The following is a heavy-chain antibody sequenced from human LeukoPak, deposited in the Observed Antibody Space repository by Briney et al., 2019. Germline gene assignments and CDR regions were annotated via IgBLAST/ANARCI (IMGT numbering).Heavy chain of an antibody. Sequence: GGSLRLSCAASGFTFSSYTMNCVRQAPGKGLEWVSSISSSSSFIYYADSIKGRFTISRDNAKNSLYLQMNSLRAEDTAVYYCARDTSYYYYYGMDVWGQGTTVTVSS. CDR1: GFTFSSYT. CDR2: ISSSSSFI. CDR3: ARDTSYYYYYGMDV. V-gene: IGHV3-21*01. J-gene: IGHJ6*02.